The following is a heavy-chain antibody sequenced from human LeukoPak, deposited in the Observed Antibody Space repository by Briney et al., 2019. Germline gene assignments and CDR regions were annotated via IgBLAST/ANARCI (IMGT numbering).Heavy chain of an antibody. CDR2: VDPNTGDT. J-gene: IGHJ4*02. V-gene: IGHV1-2*02. CDR3: ARDQDYRNYVAEY. CDR1: GYTFTGYY. D-gene: IGHD4-11*01. Sequence: SVKVSCKASGYTFTGYYMHWVRQAPGQGLEWMGCVDPNTGDTNYAQKFQGRVTMTRDTSISTAYLELSRLRSDDTAVYYCARDQDYRNYVAEYWGQGTLVTVSS.